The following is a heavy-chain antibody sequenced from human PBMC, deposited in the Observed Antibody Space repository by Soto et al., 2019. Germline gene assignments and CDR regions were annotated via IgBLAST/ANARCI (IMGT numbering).Heavy chain of an antibody. Sequence: QVQLVQSGAEVKKPGSSVKVSCKASGGTFSSYAISWVRQAPGQGLEWMGGIIPIFGTANYEQKFQGRVTIXADXSXNTAYMELSSLRSEDTAVYYCARGGLRFLEGHGMDVWGQGTTVTVSS. CDR2: IIPIFGTA. D-gene: IGHD3-3*01. J-gene: IGHJ6*02. CDR1: GGTFSSYA. V-gene: IGHV1-69*12. CDR3: ARGGLRFLEGHGMDV.